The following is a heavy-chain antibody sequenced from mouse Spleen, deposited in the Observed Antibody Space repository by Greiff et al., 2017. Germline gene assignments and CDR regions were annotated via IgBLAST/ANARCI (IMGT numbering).Heavy chain of an antibody. V-gene: IGHV1-42*01. Sequence: VQLQQSGPELVKPGASVKISCKASGYSFTGYYMNWVKQSPEKSLEWIGEINPSTGGTTYNQKFKAKATLTVDKSSSTAYMQLKSLTSEDSAVYYCAREGYDYAWFAYWGQGTLVTVSA. D-gene: IGHD2-4*01. CDR1: GYSFTGYY. CDR2: INPSTGGT. CDR3: AREGYDYAWFAY. J-gene: IGHJ3*01.